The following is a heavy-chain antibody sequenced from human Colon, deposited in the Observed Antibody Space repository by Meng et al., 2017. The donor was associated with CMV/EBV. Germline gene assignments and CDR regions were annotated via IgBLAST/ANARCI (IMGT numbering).Heavy chain of an antibody. CDR2: IHPSDDTT. CDR1: GYFFTSYF. D-gene: IGHD3-3*01. V-gene: IGHV1-46*01. J-gene: IGHJ4*02. Sequence: ASVKVSCKTSGYFFTSYFIHWVRQAPGQGLEWMGIIHPSDDTTIYAQKFQGRVIMSRDTSTSTVYMEMSGLRSDDTAVYYCAREPDSSRFLEWLLEVGYFDYWGQGTLVTVSS. CDR3: AREPDSSRFLEWLLEVGYFDY.